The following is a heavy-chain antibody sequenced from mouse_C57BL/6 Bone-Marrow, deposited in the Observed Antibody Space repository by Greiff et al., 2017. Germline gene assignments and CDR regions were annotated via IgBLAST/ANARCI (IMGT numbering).Heavy chain of an antibody. J-gene: IGHJ2*01. V-gene: IGHV1-15*01. Sequence: QVQLQQSGAELVRPGDSVTLSCKASGYTFTDYEMHWVKQTPVHGLEWIGAIDPETGGTAYNQKFKGKAILTADKSSSTAYMELRSLTSEDSAVYYCTRGPGTGYFDYWGQGTTLTVSS. CDR2: IDPETGGT. D-gene: IGHD4-1*01. CDR3: TRGPGTGYFDY. CDR1: GYTFTDYE.